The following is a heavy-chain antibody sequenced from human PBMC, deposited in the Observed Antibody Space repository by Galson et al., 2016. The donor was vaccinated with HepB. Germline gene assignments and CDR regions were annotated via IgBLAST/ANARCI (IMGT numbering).Heavy chain of an antibody. CDR2: ISSNGGST. CDR1: GFTFSSYP. D-gene: IGHD3-3*01. CDR3: VKSFRDDFWSGSYYYYYGMDV. Sequence: SLRLSCAASGFTFSSYPMHWVRQAPGKGLEFLSTISSNGGSTHSADSVKGRFTVSRDNSKNTLYLQMSSLRAEDTAVYYCVKSFRDDFWSGSYYYYYGMDVWGQGTTVTVSS. J-gene: IGHJ6*02. V-gene: IGHV3-64D*09.